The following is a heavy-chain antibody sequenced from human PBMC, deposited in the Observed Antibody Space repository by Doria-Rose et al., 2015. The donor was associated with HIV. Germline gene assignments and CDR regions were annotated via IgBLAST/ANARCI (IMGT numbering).Heavy chain of an antibody. CDR1: GVSLSSPGMG. V-gene: IGHV2-26*01. CDR2: IFSDDER. CDR3: ARIKSSRWYHKYYFDF. Sequence: QITLKESGPVLVKPTETLTLTCTVSGVSLSSPGMGVSWIRQPPGKALEWLANIFSDDERSYKTSRQSRLTISRGTSKSQVVLTMTDMDPVDTATYYCARIKSSRWYHKYYFDFWGQGTLAIVSA. D-gene: IGHD6-13*01. J-gene: IGHJ4*02.